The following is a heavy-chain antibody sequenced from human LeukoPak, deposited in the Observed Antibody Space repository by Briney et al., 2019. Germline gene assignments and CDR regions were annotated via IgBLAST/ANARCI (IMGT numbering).Heavy chain of an antibody. Sequence: QPGGSLRLSCAASAFTFSRNAIHWDRQGPGKGLEWVSYIAHHGSNKSYADSVKGRFTISRDNSKRTLYLQMNSLRADDMAVYSCAKDCSWSCTDWGQGTLVTVSS. CDR1: AFTFSRNA. V-gene: IGHV3-30*02. CDR2: IAHHGSNK. J-gene: IGHJ4*02. D-gene: IGHD2-8*02. CDR3: AKDCSWSCTD.